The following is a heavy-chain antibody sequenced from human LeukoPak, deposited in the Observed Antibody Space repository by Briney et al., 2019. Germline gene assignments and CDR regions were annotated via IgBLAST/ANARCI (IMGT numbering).Heavy chain of an antibody. J-gene: IGHJ4*02. CDR1: GFTFDDYA. V-gene: IGHV3-9*01. Sequence: PGGSLRLSCAASGFTFDDYAMHWVRQAPEKGMEWVSGISWNSGSIGYADSVKGRFTISRDNAKNSLYLQMNSLRAEDTALYYCAKDIFTGIAAAGIFDYWGQGTLVTVSS. CDR2: ISWNSGSI. D-gene: IGHD6-13*01. CDR3: AKDIFTGIAAAGIFDY.